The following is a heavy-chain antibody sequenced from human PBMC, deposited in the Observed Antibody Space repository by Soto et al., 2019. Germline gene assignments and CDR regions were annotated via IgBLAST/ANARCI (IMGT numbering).Heavy chain of an antibody. CDR2: ISNDGSNK. D-gene: IGHD2-2*01. Sequence: QVQLVESGGGVVQPGRSLRLYCAASGFTFSTYAMHWVRQAPGKGLEWVAIISNDGSNKYYADSVKGRFTISRDNSKSTLYLQMNSLRAEDTAVYYCAKDHVVVVPPASLGHYYGMDVWGQGTTVTVSS. CDR1: GFTFSTYA. V-gene: IGHV3-30*18. CDR3: AKDHVVVVPPASLGHYYGMDV. J-gene: IGHJ6*02.